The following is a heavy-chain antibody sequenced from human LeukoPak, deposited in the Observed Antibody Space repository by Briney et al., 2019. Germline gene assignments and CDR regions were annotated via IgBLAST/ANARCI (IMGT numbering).Heavy chain of an antibody. Sequence: GGSLRLSCAASGFTFSSYWMHWVRHAPGKGLVWVSRINSDGSSTSYPDSVKGRFTISRDNAKNTLYLQMNSLRVEDTAVYYCASHCSSTSCLDYWGQGTLVTVSS. V-gene: IGHV3-74*01. CDR1: GFTFSSYW. D-gene: IGHD2-2*01. CDR3: ASHCSSTSCLDY. CDR2: INSDGSST. J-gene: IGHJ4*02.